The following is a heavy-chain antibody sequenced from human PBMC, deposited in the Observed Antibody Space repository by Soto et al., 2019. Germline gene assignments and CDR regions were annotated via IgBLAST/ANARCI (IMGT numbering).Heavy chain of an antibody. CDR2: SIPIFGTA. CDR3: ARDRTYYYDSSGYYPWFDP. Sequence: GASVKVSCKASGGTFSSYAISWVLQAPGQGLEWMGGSIPIFGTANYAQKFQGRVTITADESTSTAYMELSSLRSEDTAVYYCARDRTYYYDSSGYYPWFDPWGQGTLVTVSS. V-gene: IGHV1-69*13. D-gene: IGHD3-22*01. CDR1: GGTFSSYA. J-gene: IGHJ5*02.